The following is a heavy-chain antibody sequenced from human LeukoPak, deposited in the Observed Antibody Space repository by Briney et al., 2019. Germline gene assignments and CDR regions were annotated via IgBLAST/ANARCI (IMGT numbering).Heavy chain of an antibody. CDR1: GYTFTGYY. CDR3: ARGSPRMITFGGVIVTLSFDY. Sequence: ALVKVSCKASGYTFTGYYMHWVRQAPGQGLEWMGWINPNSGGTNYAQKFQGRVTMTRDTSISTAYMELSRLRSDDTAVYYCARGSPRMITFGGVIVTLSFDYWGQGTLVTVSS. D-gene: IGHD3-16*02. J-gene: IGHJ4*02. CDR2: INPNSGGT. V-gene: IGHV1-2*02.